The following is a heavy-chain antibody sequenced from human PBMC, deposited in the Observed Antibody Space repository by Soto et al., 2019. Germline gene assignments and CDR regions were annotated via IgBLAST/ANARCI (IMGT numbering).Heavy chain of an antibody. CDR3: ARGRPYGMDV. Sequence: EVQLVESGGGLVQPGGSLRVSCAASGFTFGSYWMNWVRQAPGKGLVWVSRIDSDGSSTTYADSVKGRFTTSRDNAKNTLYLQMSSLRVDDTAVYYCARGRPYGMDVWGQGTTVTVS. J-gene: IGHJ6*02. V-gene: IGHV3-74*01. CDR2: IDSDGSST. CDR1: GFTFGSYW.